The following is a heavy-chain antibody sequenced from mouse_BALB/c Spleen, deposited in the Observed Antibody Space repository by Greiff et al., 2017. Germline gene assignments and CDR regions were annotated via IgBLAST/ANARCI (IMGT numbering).Heavy chain of an antibody. Sequence: EVHLVESGGGLVQPGGSLRLSCATSGFTFTDYYMSWVRQPPGKALEWLGFIRNKANGYTTEYSASVKGRFTISRDNSQSILYLQMNTLRAEDSATYYCARVFYGSSYGYFDVWGAGTTVTVSS. CDR1: GFTFTDYY. D-gene: IGHD1-1*01. V-gene: IGHV7-3*02. CDR3: ARVFYGSSYGYFDV. CDR2: IRNKANGYTT. J-gene: IGHJ1*01.